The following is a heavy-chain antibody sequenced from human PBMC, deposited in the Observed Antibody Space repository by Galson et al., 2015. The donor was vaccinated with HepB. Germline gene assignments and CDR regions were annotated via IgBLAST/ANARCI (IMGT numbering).Heavy chain of an antibody. V-gene: IGHV3-23*01. Sequence: ALRLSCAAYGFTFSSSAMGGVVQAPGEGLGWVSGIRGSGGRTYYADSVKGRFTISRDNSKNTLYLQMNSLRAEDTAVYYCAKDHDDSSGYLDYWGQGTLVTVSS. D-gene: IGHD3-22*01. CDR1: GFTFSSSA. CDR2: IRGSGGRT. J-gene: IGHJ4*02. CDR3: AKDHDDSSGYLDY.